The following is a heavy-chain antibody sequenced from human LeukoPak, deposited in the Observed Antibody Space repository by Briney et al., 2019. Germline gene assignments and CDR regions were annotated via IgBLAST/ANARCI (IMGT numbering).Heavy chain of an antibody. CDR2: ISGSGGST. D-gene: IGHD4-17*01. CDR3: AKRGLRAAFDI. V-gene: IGHV3-23*01. Sequence: GGSLRLSCAASGFAFSDFYMTWIRQAPGKGLEWVSAISGSGGSTYYADSVKGRFTISRDNSKNTLYLQMNSLRAEDTAVYYCAKRGLRAAFDIWGQGTMVTVSS. J-gene: IGHJ3*02. CDR1: GFAFSDFY.